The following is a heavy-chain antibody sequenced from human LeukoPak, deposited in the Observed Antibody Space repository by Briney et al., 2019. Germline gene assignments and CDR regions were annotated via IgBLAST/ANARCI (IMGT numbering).Heavy chain of an antibody. Sequence: SETLSLTCTVSGGSISSYYWSWIRQPPGKGLEWIGYIYYSGSTNYNPSLKSRVTISVDTSKNQFSLKLSSVTAADTAVYYCARSTDYYDSSGYPYYFDYWGQGTLVTVSS. J-gene: IGHJ4*02. CDR2: IYYSGST. V-gene: IGHV4-59*12. D-gene: IGHD3-22*01. CDR3: ARSTDYYDSSGYPYYFDY. CDR1: GGSISSYY.